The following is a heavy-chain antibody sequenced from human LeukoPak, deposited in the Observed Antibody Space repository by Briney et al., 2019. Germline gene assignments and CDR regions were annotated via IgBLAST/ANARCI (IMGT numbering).Heavy chain of an antibody. D-gene: IGHD1-7*01. J-gene: IGHJ6*03. Sequence: SETLSLTCAVYGGSFSNYYWSWIRQTPGKGMEWIGEINDSGRTNYNPSLMSRVTVSVDTSKNQFSLRLTSVTATDTAVYYCARRWNYGRNYYIDVWGKGAAVSVFS. CDR2: INDSGRT. CDR1: GGSFSNYY. CDR3: ARRWNYGRNYYIDV. V-gene: IGHV4-34*01.